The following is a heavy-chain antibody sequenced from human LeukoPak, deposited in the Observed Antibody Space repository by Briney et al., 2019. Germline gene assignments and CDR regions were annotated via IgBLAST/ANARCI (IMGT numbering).Heavy chain of an antibody. J-gene: IGHJ5*02. CDR1: GGSFSSSY. D-gene: IGHD1-26*01. Sequence: SETLSLTCTVSGGSFSSSYWSWVRQPPGKGLEWIAYIYYTGSTNYNPSLKGRVTISLDTSKYQFSLKLSSVTAADTAVYYCARGTSGSYYGVWFDPWGQGTLVTVSS. CDR3: ARGTSGSYYGVWFDP. V-gene: IGHV4-59*01. CDR2: IYYTGST.